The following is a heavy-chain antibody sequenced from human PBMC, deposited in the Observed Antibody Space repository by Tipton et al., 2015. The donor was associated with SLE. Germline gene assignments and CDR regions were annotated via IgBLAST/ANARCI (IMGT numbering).Heavy chain of an antibody. CDR2: IYTSGST. D-gene: IGHD3-22*01. J-gene: IGHJ4*02. CDR1: GGSITDYF. V-gene: IGHV4-4*08. CDR3: AEGAPSGYRFDC. Sequence: LSLTCTVSGGSITDYFWSWIRQPPGKGLGRIGFIYTSGSTNYNPPPTSRVTISVVTSKNQFSLTLSSVTAADTAVYYGAEGAPSGYRFDCWGQGTLVTVSS.